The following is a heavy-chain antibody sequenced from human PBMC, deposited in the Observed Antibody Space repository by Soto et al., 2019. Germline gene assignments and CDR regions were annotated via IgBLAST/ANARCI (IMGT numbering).Heavy chain of an antibody. V-gene: IGHV4-34*01. CDR1: GGSFIGYY. J-gene: IGHJ6*02. D-gene: IGHD3-3*01. CDR2: INHSGST. Sequence: SETLSLTCAVYGGSFIGYYCIFIRHPPFKWLEWIVEINHSGSTNYNPSLKSRVTISVDTSKNQFSLKLSSVTAADTAVYYCARGKGMFGVVIQWYYGMDVWGQGTTVTVSS. CDR3: ARGKGMFGVVIQWYYGMDV.